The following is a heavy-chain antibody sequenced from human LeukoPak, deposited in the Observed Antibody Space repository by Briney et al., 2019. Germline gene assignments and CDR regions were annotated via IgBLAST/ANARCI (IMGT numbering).Heavy chain of an antibody. CDR2: IYFSGNT. V-gene: IGHV4-61*02. Sequence: SETLSLTCTVSGGSINTASYSWTWIRQPAGKGLEWIGRIYFSGNTDQNPSLKSRVTVSMDSSKNQFSLKLSSVTAADTAVYYCAGAVVVNAFDIWGQGTMVTVSS. J-gene: IGHJ3*02. CDR3: AGAVVVNAFDI. CDR1: GGSINTASYS. D-gene: IGHD3-22*01.